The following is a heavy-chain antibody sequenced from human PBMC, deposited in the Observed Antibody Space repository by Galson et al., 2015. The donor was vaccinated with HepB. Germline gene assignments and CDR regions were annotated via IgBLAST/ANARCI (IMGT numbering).Heavy chain of an antibody. CDR2: ISYDGSNK. CDR1: GFTFSSYG. Sequence: SLRLSCAASGFTFSSYGMHWVRQAPGKGLEWVAVISYDGSNKYYADSVKGRFTISRDNSKNTLYLQMNSLRAEDTAVYYCAKGAGSITIVRGHIGVWGQGTLVTVSS. D-gene: IGHD3-10*01. CDR3: AKGAGSITIVRGHIGV. J-gene: IGHJ4*02. V-gene: IGHV3-30*18.